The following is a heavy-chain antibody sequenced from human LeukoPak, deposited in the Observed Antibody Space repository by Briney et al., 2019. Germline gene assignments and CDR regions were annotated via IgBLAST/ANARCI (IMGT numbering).Heavy chain of an antibody. CDR3: AREGDHYYVILTGYQP. Sequence: ASVKVSCKASGYTFTSYDINWVRQATGQGLEWMGWMNPNSGNTGYAQKFQGRVTMTRNTSISTAYMELSSLRSEDTAVYYCAREGDHYYVILTGYQPWGQGTLVTVSS. V-gene: IGHV1-8*01. J-gene: IGHJ5*02. CDR2: MNPNSGNT. CDR1: GYTFTSYD. D-gene: IGHD3-9*01.